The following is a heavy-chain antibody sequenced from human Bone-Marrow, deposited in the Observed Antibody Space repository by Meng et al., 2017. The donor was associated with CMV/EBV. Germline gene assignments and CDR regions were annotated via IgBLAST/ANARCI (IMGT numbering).Heavy chain of an antibody. J-gene: IGHJ6*02. Sequence: ASVKVSCKASGYTFTSYYMHWVRQAPGQGLEWMGIINPSGGSTSYAQKFQGRVTMTRDTSTSTVYMELSSLRSEDTAVYYCARDAVIVAIHYYYYGMDVWGQGTTVTVSS. D-gene: IGHD5-12*01. CDR1: GYTFTSYY. CDR3: ARDAVIVAIHYYYYGMDV. CDR2: INPSGGST. V-gene: IGHV1-46*01.